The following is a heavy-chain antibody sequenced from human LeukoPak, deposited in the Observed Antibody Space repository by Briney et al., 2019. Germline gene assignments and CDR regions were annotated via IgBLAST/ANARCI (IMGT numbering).Heavy chain of an antibody. CDR3: AREGLRYRQKYGMDV. D-gene: IGHD1-1*01. Sequence: GGSLRLSCAASGFTFSSYGMHWVRQAPGKGLEWVAVIWYDGSNKYYADSVKGRFTISRDNSKNTLYLQMNSLRAEDTAVYYCAREGLRYRQKYGMDVWGQGTTVTVSS. CDR1: GFTFSSYG. CDR2: IWYDGSNK. V-gene: IGHV3-33*01. J-gene: IGHJ6*02.